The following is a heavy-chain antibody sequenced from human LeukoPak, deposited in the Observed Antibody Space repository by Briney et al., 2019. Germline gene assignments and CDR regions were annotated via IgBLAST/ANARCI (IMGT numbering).Heavy chain of an antibody. Sequence: SETLSLTCVAYGGSFSGYFWSWIRQPPGKGLEWIGEINPSGGTGNNPSLRSRVTISKDTSKNQLSLKLTSVTAADTAVYCCARHADGGKKAFDMWGQGTMVTVSS. J-gene: IGHJ3*02. D-gene: IGHD4-23*01. V-gene: IGHV4-34*01. CDR1: GGSFSGYF. CDR3: ARHADGGKKAFDM. CDR2: INPSGGT.